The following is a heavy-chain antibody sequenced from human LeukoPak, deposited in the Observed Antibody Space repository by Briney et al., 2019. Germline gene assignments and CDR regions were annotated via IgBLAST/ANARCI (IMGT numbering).Heavy chain of an antibody. CDR1: GFTPNRHW. V-gene: IGHV3-7*01. CDR3: ARLLGDSTIYDL. Sequence: GGSLRLSCTASGFTPNRHWMSWVRQAAGKGLEWVATIRQNGIETHYVDSVKGRFIISRDNAENSVSLQMNSLRDEDTAMYYCARLLGDSTIYDLWGQGTQVTVSS. D-gene: IGHD3-16*01. J-gene: IGHJ5*02. CDR2: IRQNGIET.